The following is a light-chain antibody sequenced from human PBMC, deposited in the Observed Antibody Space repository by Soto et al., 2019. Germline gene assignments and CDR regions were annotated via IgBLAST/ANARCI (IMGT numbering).Light chain of an antibody. V-gene: IGLV2-14*01. Sequence: QSALTQPASVSGSPGQSITISGTGTSSDVCGYNYVSWYQQHPGKAPKLMIYDVSNRPSGVSNRFSGSKSGNTASLTISGLQAEDEADYSCSSYTSSSTLDVVFGGGTKLTVL. J-gene: IGLJ2*01. CDR3: SSYTSSSTLDVV. CDR2: DVS. CDR1: SSDVCGYNY.